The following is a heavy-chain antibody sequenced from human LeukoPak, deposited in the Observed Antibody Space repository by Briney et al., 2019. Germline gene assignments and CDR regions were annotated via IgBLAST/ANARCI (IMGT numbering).Heavy chain of an antibody. V-gene: IGHV3-23*01. Sequence: GGSLRLSCAVSGFTFSSYAMSWVRQAPGKGLEWVSAISGSGGSTYYADSVKGRFTISRDNSKNTLYLQMNSLRAEDTAVYYCAKDLGSSSWYLKGSGMDVWGQGTTVTVSS. CDR1: GFTFSSYA. J-gene: IGHJ6*02. CDR2: ISGSGGST. D-gene: IGHD6-13*01. CDR3: AKDLGSSSWYLKGSGMDV.